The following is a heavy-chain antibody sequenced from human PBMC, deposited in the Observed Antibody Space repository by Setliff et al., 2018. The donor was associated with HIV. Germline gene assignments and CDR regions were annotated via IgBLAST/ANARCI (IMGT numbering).Heavy chain of an antibody. V-gene: IGHV3-7*01. CDR2: IKQDGSEE. CDR1: GFTFSYYG. J-gene: IGHJ4*02. Sequence: GVLRLSCATSGFTFSYYGMHWVRQAPGKGLEWVAKIKQDGSEEYYVDSVKGRFTISRDNAKNSVYLQMNSLRVEDTAMYYCTKDHLSGWASDCWGQGTLVTVSS. CDR3: TKDHLSGWASDC. D-gene: IGHD6-19*01.